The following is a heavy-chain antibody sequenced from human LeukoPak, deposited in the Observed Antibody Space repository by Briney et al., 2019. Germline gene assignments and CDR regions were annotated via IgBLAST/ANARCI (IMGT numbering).Heavy chain of an antibody. V-gene: IGHV3-23*01. J-gene: IGHJ4*02. D-gene: IGHD3-10*01. Sequence: GGSLRLSCAASGFTFRTYAMSWVRQAPGKGLEWVSAISFGGGGTCYADSVKGRFSISRDNSKNTLYLQMNSLRAEDTALYYCAKGAEAEIGYYFDNWGQGTLVTVSS. CDR1: GFTFRTYA. CDR2: ISFGGGGT. CDR3: AKGAEAEIGYYFDN.